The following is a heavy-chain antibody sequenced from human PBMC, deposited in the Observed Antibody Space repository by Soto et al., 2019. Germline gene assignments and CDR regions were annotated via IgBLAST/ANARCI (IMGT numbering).Heavy chain of an antibody. CDR1: GGTFSSYA. CDR2: IIPIFGTA. CDR3: AGDSYTAMVCDAFES. Sequence: QVQLVQSGAEVKKPGSSVKVSCKASGGTFSSYAISWVRQAPGQGLEWMGGIIPIFGTANYAQKFQGRVTITADESTGTAYTELRSLRSEYTAVYYCAGDSYTAMVCDAFESWGHGRMVTVSS. V-gene: IGHV1-69*01. D-gene: IGHD5-18*01. J-gene: IGHJ3*02.